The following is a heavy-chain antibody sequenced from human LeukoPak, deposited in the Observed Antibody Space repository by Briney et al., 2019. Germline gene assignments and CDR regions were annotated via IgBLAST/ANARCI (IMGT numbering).Heavy chain of an antibody. V-gene: IGHV3-21*01. CDR1: GFTFSGYT. Sequence: GGSLRLSCAASGFTFSGYTMNWVRQAPGTGLEWVSSISSSSSYIYFADSVKGRFTISRDNAKNSLYLQMNSLRAEDTAVYYCARVACTGGRCLAHNFYAMDVWGQGTTVTVSS. CDR2: ISSSSSYI. J-gene: IGHJ6*02. CDR3: ARVACTGGRCLAHNFYAMDV. D-gene: IGHD2-8*02.